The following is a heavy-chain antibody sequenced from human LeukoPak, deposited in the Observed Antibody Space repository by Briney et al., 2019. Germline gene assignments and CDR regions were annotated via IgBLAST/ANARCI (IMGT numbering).Heavy chain of an antibody. V-gene: IGHV4-38-2*01. CDR1: GYSISSGYY. Sequence: SETLSLTCAVSGYSISSGYYWGWIRQPPGKGLEWIGSIYHSGSTYYNPSLKSRVTISVDTSKNQFSLKLSSVTAADTAVYYCAVSLAAAGTDYWGQGTLVTVSS. D-gene: IGHD6-13*01. CDR2: IYHSGST. CDR3: AVSLAAAGTDY. J-gene: IGHJ4*02.